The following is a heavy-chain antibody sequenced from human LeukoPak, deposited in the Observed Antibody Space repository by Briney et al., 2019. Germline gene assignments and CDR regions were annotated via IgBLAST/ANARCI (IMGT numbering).Heavy chain of an antibody. CDR1: GYTFTSYG. CDR2: ISAYNGNT. V-gene: IGHV1-18*01. D-gene: IGHD2-15*01. Sequence: ASVKVSCKASGYTFTSYGISWVRQAPGQGLEWMGWISAYNGNTNYAQKLQGRVTMTTDTSTSTAYMELRSLRSEDTAVYCNGCNSVDYWGQGTLVTVSS. J-gene: IGHJ4*02. CDR3: GCNSVDY.